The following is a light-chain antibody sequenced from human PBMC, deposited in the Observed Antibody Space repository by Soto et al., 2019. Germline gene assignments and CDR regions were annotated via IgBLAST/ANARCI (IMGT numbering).Light chain of an antibody. Sequence: EIVLTQSPATLSLSPGERATLSCRASQSVSSYLAWYQQKPGQAPRLLIYDASNRATGIPARFSGSGSGTDFTLTISSLETEDFAAYYCPQRSNWPPFTFGPGTNVDI. CDR2: DAS. J-gene: IGKJ3*01. CDR3: PQRSNWPPFT. V-gene: IGKV3-11*01. CDR1: QSVSSY.